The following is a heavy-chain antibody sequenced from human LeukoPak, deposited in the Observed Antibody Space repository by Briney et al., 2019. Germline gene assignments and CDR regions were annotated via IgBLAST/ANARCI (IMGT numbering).Heavy chain of an antibody. D-gene: IGHD2-15*01. V-gene: IGHV4-61*08. CDR3: ARIHRYCSGGACYVLDN. CDR1: GGSISSGDYY. CDR2: IYYSGST. J-gene: IGHJ4*02. Sequence: SETLSLTCTVSGGSISSGDYYWSWIRQPPGKGLEWIGYIYYSGSTNYNPSFKSRITISVDTSRNQFSLQLSSVTAADTAVYYCARIHRYCSGGACYVLDNWGQGTLVAVSS.